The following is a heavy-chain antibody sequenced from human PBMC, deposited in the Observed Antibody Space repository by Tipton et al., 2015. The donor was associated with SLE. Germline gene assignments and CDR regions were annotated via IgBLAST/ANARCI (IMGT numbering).Heavy chain of an antibody. CDR1: GFTFSSYA. J-gene: IGHJ4*02. D-gene: IGHD3-22*01. CDR2: ISYDGSNK. V-gene: IGHV3-30-3*02. CDR3: AKDGVGSSGPWD. Sequence: SLRLSCAASGFTFSSYAMHWVRQAPGKGLEWVAVISYDGSNKYYADSVKGRFTISRDNSKNTLYLQMNSLRAEDTAVYYCAKDGVGSSGPWDWGQGTLVTVSS.